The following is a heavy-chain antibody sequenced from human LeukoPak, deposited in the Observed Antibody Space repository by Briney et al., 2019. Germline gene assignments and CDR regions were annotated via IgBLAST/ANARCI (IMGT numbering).Heavy chain of an antibody. CDR3: AREEGGYYYGDY. D-gene: IGHD3-22*01. J-gene: IGHJ4*02. V-gene: IGHV3-7*01. CDR2: IKQDGSEK. Sequence: GGSLRLSCAASGFTFSSYAMSWVRQAPGKGLEWVANIKQDGSEKYYVDSVKGRFTISRDNAKNSLYLQMNSLRVEDTAVYYCAREEGGYYYGDYWGQGTLVTVSS. CDR1: GFTFSSYA.